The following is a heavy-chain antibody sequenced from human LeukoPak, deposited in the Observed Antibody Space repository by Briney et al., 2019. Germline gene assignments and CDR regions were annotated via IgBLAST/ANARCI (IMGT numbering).Heavy chain of an antibody. J-gene: IGHJ1*01. CDR1: GFTFTNAW. CDR3: TTAYYYDSSGYYS. CDR2: IKSKTDGGTT. V-gene: IGHV3-15*01. D-gene: IGHD3-22*01. Sequence: GGSLRLSCAASGFTFTNAWMSGVREAPGKRLEWFVRIKSKTDGGTTDYAPPVKGRFTISRDDSKNTLYLQMNSLNTADTAVYYCTTAYYYDSSGYYSWGQGTLVTVSS.